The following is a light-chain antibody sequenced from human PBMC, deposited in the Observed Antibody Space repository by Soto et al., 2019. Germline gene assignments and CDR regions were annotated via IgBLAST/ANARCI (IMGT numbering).Light chain of an antibody. Sequence: ASQMTQSPSSLSASVGDRVTITCRASQDIGNKLGWFQQKPGKAPELLIYSASNLQSGVPSRFSGSGSGTDFTLSINSLQPDDFASYICQQYDTYPWTFGQGTKVDI. J-gene: IGKJ1*01. CDR1: QDIGNK. V-gene: IGKV1-6*01. CDR3: QQYDTYPWT. CDR2: SAS.